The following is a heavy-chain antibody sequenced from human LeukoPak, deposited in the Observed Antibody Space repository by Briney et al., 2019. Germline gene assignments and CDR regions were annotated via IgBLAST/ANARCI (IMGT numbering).Heavy chain of an antibody. CDR3: AKDRDTAMGY. CDR2: FHPEDGET. J-gene: IGHJ4*02. Sequence: ASVKVSCKVSGYTVTELSMHWVRQSPGKGLEWMGGFHPEDGETIYAQKFQGRVTMTEDTSTDTAYMELSSLRAEDTAVYYCAKDRDTAMGYWGQGTLVTVSS. CDR1: GYTVTELS. V-gene: IGHV1-24*01. D-gene: IGHD5-18*01.